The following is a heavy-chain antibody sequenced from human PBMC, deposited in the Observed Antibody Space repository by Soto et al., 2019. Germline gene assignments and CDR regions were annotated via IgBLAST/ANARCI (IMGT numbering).Heavy chain of an antibody. D-gene: IGHD6-6*01. CDR3: ATWDLSSCQPAYYHHLHAF. J-gene: IGHJ6*02. CDR1: GGSISSGAYY. Sequence: PSETLSLPCTDSGGSISSGAYYWRWIRQPPGKALESIGYIYYRGTTYYNPSLKSRVTISVDTSKNQFSLKLSSVTAADTAVYYCATWDLSSCQPAYYHHLHAFWGGGST. V-gene: IGHV4-30-4*01. CDR2: IYYRGTT.